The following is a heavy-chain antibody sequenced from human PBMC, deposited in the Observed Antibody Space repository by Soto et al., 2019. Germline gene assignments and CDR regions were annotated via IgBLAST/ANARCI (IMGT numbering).Heavy chain of an antibody. CDR2: ISAYNGNT. CDR3: ARARYNWNYASTSFDY. CDR1: GYTFTSYG. Sequence: ASVKVSCKASGYTFTSYGISWVRQAPGQGLEWMGWISAYNGNTNYAQKLQGRVTMTTDTSTSTAYMELRSLRSDDTAVYYCARARYNWNYASTSFDYWGQGTLVTVSS. J-gene: IGHJ4*02. D-gene: IGHD1-7*01. V-gene: IGHV1-18*01.